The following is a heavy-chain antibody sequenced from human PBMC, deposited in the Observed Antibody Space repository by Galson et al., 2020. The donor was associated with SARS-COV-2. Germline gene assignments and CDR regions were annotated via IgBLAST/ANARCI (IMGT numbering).Heavy chain of an antibody. J-gene: IGHJ6*03. Sequence: GGSPRLSCAASGFTFNFYSLHWVRQVPGKGLEWVAVISYDGANDGPSEYYADSVKGRFTISRDSSKKTLYLQMDSLRRGDTAVYYCARVMKAGTSYFVDMDVWGKGATVTVS. CDR3: ARVMKAGTSYFVDMDV. V-gene: IGHV3-30*01. D-gene: IGHD6-19*01. CDR1: GFTFNFYS. CDR2: ISYDGANDGPSE.